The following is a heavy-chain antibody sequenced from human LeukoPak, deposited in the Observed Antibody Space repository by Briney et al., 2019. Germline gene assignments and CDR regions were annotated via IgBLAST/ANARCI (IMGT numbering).Heavy chain of an antibody. Sequence: GGSLRLSCAASGFTFSSYWMHWVRQAPGKGLVWVSRINSDGSSTSHADSVKGRFTISRDNAKNTLYLQMNSLRAEDTAVYYCAGDYGDSDYYGMDVWGKGTTVTVSS. CDR2: INSDGSST. V-gene: IGHV3-74*01. CDR3: AGDYGDSDYYGMDV. J-gene: IGHJ6*04. D-gene: IGHD4-17*01. CDR1: GFTFSSYW.